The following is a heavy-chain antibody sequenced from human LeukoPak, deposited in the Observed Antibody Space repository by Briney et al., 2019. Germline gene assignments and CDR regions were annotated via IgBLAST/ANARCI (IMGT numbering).Heavy chain of an antibody. J-gene: IGHJ3*02. CDR2: IYYSGST. V-gene: IGHV4-59*01. D-gene: IGHD3-3*01. CDR3: ARDNPITIFGVVIIPGAFDI. CDR1: GGSISSYY. Sequence: SETLSLTCTVSGGSISSYYWSWIRQPPGKGLEWIGYIYYSGSTNYNPSLKSRVTISVDTSKNQFSLKLSSVTAADTAVYYCARDNPITIFGVVIIPGAFDIWGQGTMVTVSS.